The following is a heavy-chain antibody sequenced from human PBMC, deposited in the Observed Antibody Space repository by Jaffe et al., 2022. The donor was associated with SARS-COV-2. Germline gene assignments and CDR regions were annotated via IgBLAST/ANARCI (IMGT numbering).Heavy chain of an antibody. CDR2: ISSSSSYI. CDR3: ARRSAASSTSPLEWLLQGWFDP. D-gene: IGHD2-2*01. J-gene: IGHJ5*02. Sequence: EVQLVESGGGLVKPGGSLRLSCAASGFTFSSYSMNWVRQAPGKGLEWVSSISSSSSYIYYADSVKGRFTISRDNAKNSLYLQMNSLRAEDTAVYYCARRSAASSTSPLEWLLQGWFDPWGQGTLVTVSS. V-gene: IGHV3-21*01. CDR1: GFTFSSYS.